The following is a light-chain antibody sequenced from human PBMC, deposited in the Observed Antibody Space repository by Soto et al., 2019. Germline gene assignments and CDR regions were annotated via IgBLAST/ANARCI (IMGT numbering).Light chain of an antibody. J-gene: IGLJ2*01. CDR3: QSYDSGLSVSGV. CDR2: GNS. Sequence: QSVLTQPPSVSGAPGQRVTISCTGSSSNIGAGYDVHWYQQLPGTAPKLLIYGNSNRPSGVPDRFSGSKSGTSASLAITGLQAEDEADYYCQSYDSGLSVSGVFGGGTKLTVL. CDR1: SSNIGAGYD. V-gene: IGLV1-40*01.